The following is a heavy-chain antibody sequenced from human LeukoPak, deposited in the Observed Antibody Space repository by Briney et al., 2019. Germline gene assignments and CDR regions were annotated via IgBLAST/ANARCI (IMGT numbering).Heavy chain of an antibody. CDR3: AKVITYFYDRSGYSPLGY. Sequence: GGSLRLSCAASGFTFSSYAMSWVRQAPAKGLEWVSAISGSGGSTYYADSAKGRFTISRDNSKNALYLQMNSLRAEDTAVYYCAKVITYFYDRSGYSPLGYWGQGTLVTVSS. D-gene: IGHD3-22*01. J-gene: IGHJ4*02. CDR1: GFTFSSYA. V-gene: IGHV3-23*01. CDR2: ISGSGGST.